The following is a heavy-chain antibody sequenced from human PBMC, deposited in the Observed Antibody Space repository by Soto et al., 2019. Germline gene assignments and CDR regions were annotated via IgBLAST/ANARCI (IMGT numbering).Heavy chain of an antibody. CDR3: ARNEDY. Sequence: ASVKVSCKASGYTFTRYAIHWVRQAPGQRLEWMGLINTGNGNTKHSQKFQGRVTITRDTSASTAYMELSDLRSEDTAVYYCARNEDYWGQGTLVTVSS. CDR2: INTGNGNT. V-gene: IGHV1-3*04. CDR1: GYTFTRYA. J-gene: IGHJ4*02.